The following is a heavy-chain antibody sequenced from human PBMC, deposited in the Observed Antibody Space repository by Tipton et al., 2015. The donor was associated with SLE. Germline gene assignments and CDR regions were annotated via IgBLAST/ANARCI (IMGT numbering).Heavy chain of an antibody. V-gene: IGHV3-30-3*01. CDR3: ARDPTRYSSSSVYYYYYGMDV. J-gene: IGHJ6*02. CDR2: ISYDGSNK. D-gene: IGHD6-6*01. CDR1: GFTFSSYA. Sequence: SLRLSCAASGFTFSSYAMHWVRQAPGKGLEWVAVISYDGSNKYYADSVKGRFTISRDNSKNTLYLQMNSLRAEDTAVYYCARDPTRYSSSSVYYYYYGMDVWGQGTTVTVSS.